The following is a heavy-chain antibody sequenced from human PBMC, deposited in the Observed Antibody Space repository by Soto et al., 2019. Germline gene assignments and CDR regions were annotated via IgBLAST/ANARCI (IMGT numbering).Heavy chain of an antibody. CDR2: ISSTTNYI. CDR3: TRDIGGKGAY. CDR1: GFTFTRYS. D-gene: IGHD3-10*01. J-gene: IGHJ4*02. V-gene: IGHV3-21*01. Sequence: GGSLRLSCAASGFTFTRYSMNWVRQAPGKGLEWVSSISSTTNYIYYADSMKGRFTVSRDNAKNSVYLEMNSLSAEDTALYYCTRDIGGKGAYWGPGTLVTVSS.